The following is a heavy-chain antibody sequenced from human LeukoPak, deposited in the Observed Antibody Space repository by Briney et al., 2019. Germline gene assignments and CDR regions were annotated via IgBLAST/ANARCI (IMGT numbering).Heavy chain of an antibody. CDR1: GFTFSSYA. CDR3: AKDRTGSGYYFYFDY. Sequence: PGGSLRLSCAASGFTFSSYAMSWVRQAPGKGLEWVSAISGSGGSTYYADSVKGRFTISRDNSKNTLYLQMNSLRAEDTAVYYCAKDRTGSGYYFYFDYWGQGTLVTVSS. J-gene: IGHJ4*02. D-gene: IGHD3-22*01. V-gene: IGHV3-23*01. CDR2: ISGSGGST.